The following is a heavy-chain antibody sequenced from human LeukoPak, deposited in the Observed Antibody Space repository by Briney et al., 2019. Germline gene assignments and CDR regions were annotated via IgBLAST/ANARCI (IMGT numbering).Heavy chain of an antibody. J-gene: IGHJ5*02. CDR3: TKRQGPTSGSYDYFDP. D-gene: IGHD1-26*01. Sequence: SETLSLTRTVSGGSISGNYWSWIRQPPGQGLEWIAYIHSSGYTNYTPSLKSRVTISVDTSNNQFSLKVTSVTAADTAMYYCTKRQGPTSGSYDYFDPWGQGALVTVSS. CDR2: IHSSGYT. V-gene: IGHV4-4*09. CDR1: GGSISGNY.